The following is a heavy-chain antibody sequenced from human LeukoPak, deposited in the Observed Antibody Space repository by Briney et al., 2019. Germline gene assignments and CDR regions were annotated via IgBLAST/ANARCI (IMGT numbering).Heavy chain of an antibody. CDR3: ARSPAYCSGSTCYGHNWFDP. CDR2: SNPRGGST. Sequence: ASVKVSCKASGDTFTGHYIHWVRQAPGQGLEWMEISNPRGGSTSHAQKFQGRVTMTTDTSTSTVYMELSSLRSEDTAVYYCARSPAYCSGSTCYGHNWFDPWGQGTLVTVSS. D-gene: IGHD2-15*01. J-gene: IGHJ5*02. V-gene: IGHV1-46*01. CDR1: GDTFTGHY.